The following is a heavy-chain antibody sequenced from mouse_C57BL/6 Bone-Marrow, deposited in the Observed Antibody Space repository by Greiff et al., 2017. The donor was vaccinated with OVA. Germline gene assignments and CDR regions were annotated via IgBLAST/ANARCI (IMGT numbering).Heavy chain of an antibody. V-gene: IGHV1-20*01. CDR3: ARRGTFYWYFDV. J-gene: IGHJ1*03. Sequence: EVQGVESGPELVKPGDSVKISCKASGYSFTGYFMNWVMQSHGKSLEWIGRINPYNGDTFYNQKFKGKATLTVDKSSSTAHMELRSLTSEDSAVYYCARRGTFYWYFDVWGTGTTVTVSS. D-gene: IGHD3-1*01. CDR2: INPYNGDT. CDR1: GYSFTGYF.